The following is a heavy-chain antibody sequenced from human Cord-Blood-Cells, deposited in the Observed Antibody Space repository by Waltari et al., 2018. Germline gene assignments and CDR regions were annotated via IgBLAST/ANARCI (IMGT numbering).Heavy chain of an antibody. CDR1: GFTVSSNY. Sequence: EVQLVESGGGLVQPGGSLRRSCAASGFTVSSNYMSWVRQAPGKGLEWVSVIYSGGSTYYADSVKGRFTISRHNSKNTLYLQMNSLRAEDTAVYYCASSSYWYFDLWGRGTLVTVSS. CDR2: IYSGGST. CDR3: ASSSYWYFDL. V-gene: IGHV3-53*04. J-gene: IGHJ2*01.